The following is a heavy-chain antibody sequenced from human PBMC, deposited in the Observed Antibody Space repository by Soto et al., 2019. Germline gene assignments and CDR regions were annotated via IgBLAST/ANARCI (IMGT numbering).Heavy chain of an antibody. J-gene: IGHJ5*02. V-gene: IGHV1-69*01. CDR2: IIPIFGTA. CDR1: GGTFSSYA. D-gene: IGHD2-2*02. CDR3: ARDGYCSRTSCYTNWFDP. Sequence: QVQLVQSGAEVKKPGSSVKVSCKASGGTFSSYAISWVRQAPGQGLEWMGGIIPIFGTANYAQKFQGRVTITADESTSTAYMELSSLRSEDTAVYYCARDGYCSRTSCYTNWFDPWGQGTLVTVSS.